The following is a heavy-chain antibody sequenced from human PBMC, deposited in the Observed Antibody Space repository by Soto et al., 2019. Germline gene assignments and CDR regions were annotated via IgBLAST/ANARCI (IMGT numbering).Heavy chain of an antibody. CDR2: INPNSGGT. V-gene: IGHV1-2*04. CDR1: GYTFTGYY. Sequence: ASVKVSCKASGYTFTGYYMHWVRQAPGQGLEWMGWINPNSGGTNYAQKFQGWVTMTRDTSISTAYMELSRLRSDDTAVYYCVLAYCSGGSCYSPQYFDYWGQGTPVTVSS. D-gene: IGHD2-15*01. CDR3: VLAYCSGGSCYSPQYFDY. J-gene: IGHJ4*02.